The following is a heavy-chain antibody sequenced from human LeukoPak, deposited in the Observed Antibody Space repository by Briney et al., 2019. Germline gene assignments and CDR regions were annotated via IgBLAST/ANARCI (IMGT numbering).Heavy chain of an antibody. J-gene: IGHJ5*02. CDR3: ARGFAYYYGSGNWFDP. Sequence: SQTLSLTCAISGDSVSSNSAAWNWIRQSPSRGLEWLGRTYYRSKWYNDYAVSVKSRITINPDTSKNQFSLQLNSVTPEDTAVYYCARGFAYYYGSGNWFDPWGQGTLVTVSS. CDR2: TYYRSKWYN. D-gene: IGHD3-10*01. V-gene: IGHV6-1*01. CDR1: GDSVSSNSAA.